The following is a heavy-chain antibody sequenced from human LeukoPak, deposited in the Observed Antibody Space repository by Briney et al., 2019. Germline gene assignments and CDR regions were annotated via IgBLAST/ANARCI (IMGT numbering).Heavy chain of an antibody. Sequence: SETLSLTCAVYGGSFSGYYWSWIRQPPGKGLEWIGEINHSGSTNYNPSLKSRVTISVDTSKNQFSLKLSSVTAADTAVYYCARGLGSGSYLSSFDPWGQGTLVTVSS. V-gene: IGHV4-34*01. J-gene: IGHJ5*02. CDR2: INHSGST. CDR3: ARGLGSGSYLSSFDP. D-gene: IGHD3-10*01. CDR1: GGSFSGYY.